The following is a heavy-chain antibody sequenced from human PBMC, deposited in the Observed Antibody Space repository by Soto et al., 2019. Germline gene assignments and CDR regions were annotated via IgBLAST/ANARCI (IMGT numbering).Heavy chain of an antibody. D-gene: IGHD3-16*01. CDR1: GFTFSSYS. CDR3: ARTYEMSPNFDY. V-gene: IGHV3-21*01. J-gene: IGHJ4*02. CDR2: ISSSSSYI. Sequence: EVQLVESGGGLVKPGGSLRLSCAASGFTFSSYSMNWVRQAPGKGLEWVSSISSSSSYIYYADSVKGRFTISRDNAKKFLDPEKNRLRAEGTAGYYLARTYEMSPNFDYWGQGTLVTVSS.